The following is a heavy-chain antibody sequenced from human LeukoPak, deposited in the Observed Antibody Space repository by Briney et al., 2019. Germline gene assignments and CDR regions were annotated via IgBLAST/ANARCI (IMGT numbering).Heavy chain of an antibody. CDR2: IFSSGST. D-gene: IGHD4-17*01. CDR3: ARTSASQSSGDYDRYFDY. J-gene: IGHJ4*02. V-gene: IGHV4-4*07. CDR1: GGSINDHY. Sequence: SETLSLTCTVSGGSINDHYWTWIRQPAGRGLEWIGRIFSSGSTDYNPSLETRVAILIDTSKNQFSLNLNSVTAADTAVYYCARTSASQSSGDYDRYFDYWGREPWSPSPQ.